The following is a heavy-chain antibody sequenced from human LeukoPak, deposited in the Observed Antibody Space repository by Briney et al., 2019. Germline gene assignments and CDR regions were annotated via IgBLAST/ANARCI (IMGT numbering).Heavy chain of an antibody. CDR2: IYYSGST. V-gene: IGHV4-39*07. CDR3: ARVRITMIVVVVDI. CDR1: GGSISSSSYY. Sequence: ASETLSLTCTVSGGSISSSSYYWGWIRQPPGKGLEWIGSIYYSGSTYYNPSLKSRVTISVDTSKNQFSLKLSSVTAADTAVYYCARVRITMIVVVVDIWGQGTMVTVSS. J-gene: IGHJ3*02. D-gene: IGHD3-22*01.